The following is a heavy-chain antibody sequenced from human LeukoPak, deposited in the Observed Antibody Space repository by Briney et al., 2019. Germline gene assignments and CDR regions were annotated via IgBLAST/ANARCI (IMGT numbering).Heavy chain of an antibody. D-gene: IGHD3-10*01. Sequence: GRSLRLSCAASGFTFSSYAMHWVRQAPGKGLEWVAVISHDGSNKYYADSVKGRFTISRDNSKNTLYLQMNSLRAEDTAVYYCARDQGSLFGELLYYFDYWGQGTLVTVSS. CDR2: ISHDGSNK. J-gene: IGHJ4*02. CDR1: GFTFSSYA. CDR3: ARDQGSLFGELLYYFDY. V-gene: IGHV3-30*04.